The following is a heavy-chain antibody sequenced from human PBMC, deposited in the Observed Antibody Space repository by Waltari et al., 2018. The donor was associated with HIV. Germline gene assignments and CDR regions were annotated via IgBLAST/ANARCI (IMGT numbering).Heavy chain of an antibody. V-gene: IGHV1-18*04. CDR1: GFSFTKYG. CDR2: IQTYTSNT. CDR3: VRDLSPMGKSGWYDS. D-gene: IGHD6-19*01. Sequence: QVRLVQSGAEVKKPGASVKVSCKASGFSFTKYGFSWVRQAPGKGLEWMGWIQTYTSNTDSAEKCQGSVTMTRDTFTNTMYMELTTLKSDDAAIYYCVRDLSPMGKSGWYDSWGQGTVVTVSS. J-gene: IGHJ1*01.